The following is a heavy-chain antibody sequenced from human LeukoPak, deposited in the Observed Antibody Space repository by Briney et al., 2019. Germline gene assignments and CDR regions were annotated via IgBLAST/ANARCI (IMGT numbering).Heavy chain of an antibody. J-gene: IGHJ4*02. V-gene: IGHV3-33*08. CDR2: IWYDGSNK. Sequence: GGSLRLSCAASGFTFSNAWMSWVRQAPGKGLEWVAVIWYDGSNKYYADSVRGRFTISRDNSKNTLYLQMNSLRAEDTAVYYCARDKGYNYGYSMDYWGQGTLVTVSS. CDR3: ARDKGYNYGYSMDY. CDR1: GFTFSNAW. D-gene: IGHD5-18*01.